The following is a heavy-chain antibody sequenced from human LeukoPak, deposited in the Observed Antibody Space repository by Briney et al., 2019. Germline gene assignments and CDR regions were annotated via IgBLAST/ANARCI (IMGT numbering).Heavy chain of an antibody. CDR1: GYRFNSYW. J-gene: IGHJ4*02. CDR3: ARSGAATIVTLFDS. D-gene: IGHD6-25*01. V-gene: IGHV5-10-1*01. CDR2: IDPSDSHT. Sequence: GESLQISCKGSGYRFNSYWISWVRQRPGKGLEWMGRIDPSDSHTNYSPFVQGHVTISADRSSSTAFLQWSSLEASDTARYYCARSGAATIVTLFDSWGQGTLVSVSS.